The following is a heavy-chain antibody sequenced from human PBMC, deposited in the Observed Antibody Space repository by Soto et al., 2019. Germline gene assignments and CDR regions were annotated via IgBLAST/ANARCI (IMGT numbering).Heavy chain of an antibody. D-gene: IGHD1-26*01. CDR2: INGDGRTT. V-gene: IGHV3-74*01. CDR1: GFTFSSYW. Sequence: EGSLRLSCAASGFTFSSYWMHWVRQAPGKGLLWVSRINGDGRTTNYADSVKGRLTISRDDAKNTLYLQMNSLRAEDTAVYYCARGYSGTYRIDYWGQGTLVTVSS. J-gene: IGHJ4*02. CDR3: ARGYSGTYRIDY.